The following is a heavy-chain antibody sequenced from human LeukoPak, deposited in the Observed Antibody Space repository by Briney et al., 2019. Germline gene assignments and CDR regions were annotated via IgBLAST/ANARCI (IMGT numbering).Heavy chain of an antibody. CDR3: ARGSGEFGELFYFDY. CDR2: SYYSGST. D-gene: IGHD3-10*01. CDR1: GGSISSSSYY. V-gene: IGHV4-39*07. Sequence: SSETLSLTCTVSGGSISSSSYYWGWIRQPPGKGLEWFGSSYYSGSTYYNPSLKSRVTISVDTSKNQFSLKLSSVTAADTAVYYCARGSGEFGELFYFDYWGQGTLVTVSS. J-gene: IGHJ4*02.